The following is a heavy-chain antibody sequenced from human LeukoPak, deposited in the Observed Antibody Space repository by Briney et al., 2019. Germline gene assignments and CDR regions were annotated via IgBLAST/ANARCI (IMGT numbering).Heavy chain of an antibody. D-gene: IGHD2-15*01. Sequence: GGSLRLSCAASGFTFSSYAMSWVRQAPGKGLEWVSAISGSGGSTYYADPVKGRFTISRDNSKNTLYLQMNSLRAEDTAVYYCAKDRGGSFRLWSYLDYWGQGTLVTVSS. CDR1: GFTFSSYA. J-gene: IGHJ4*02. V-gene: IGHV3-23*01. CDR3: AKDRGGSFRLWSYLDY. CDR2: ISGSGGST.